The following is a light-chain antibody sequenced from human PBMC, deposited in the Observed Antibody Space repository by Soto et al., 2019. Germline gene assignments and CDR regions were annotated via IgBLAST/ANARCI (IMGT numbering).Light chain of an antibody. Sequence: QSVLTQPPSASGTPGQRVTISFSGSSSNIGSNTVNWYQQLPETSPKLLIYSNNQRPSEVPDRFSGSKSGTSASLAISGLQSEDEADYYCAAWDDSLNGLYVFGTGTKLTVL. V-gene: IGLV1-44*01. CDR1: SSNIGSNT. CDR3: AAWDDSLNGLYV. CDR2: SNN. J-gene: IGLJ1*01.